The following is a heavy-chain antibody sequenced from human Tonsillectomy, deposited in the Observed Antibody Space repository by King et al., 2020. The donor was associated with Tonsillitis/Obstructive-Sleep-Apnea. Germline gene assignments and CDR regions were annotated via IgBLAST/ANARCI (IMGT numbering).Heavy chain of an antibody. CDR1: GYSFTSYW. CDR3: ARGDIVVVPTGEDFDY. Sequence: VQLVESGAEVKKPGESLKISCTGSGYSFTSYWIGWVRQMPGNGLEWMGIIYPGDSDTRYSPSFQGQVTISADKSISTADLQWSSLTASDTAMYYCARGDIVVVPTGEDFDYWGQGTLVTVSS. CDR2: IYPGDSDT. D-gene: IGHD2-2*01. J-gene: IGHJ4*02. V-gene: IGHV5-51*01.